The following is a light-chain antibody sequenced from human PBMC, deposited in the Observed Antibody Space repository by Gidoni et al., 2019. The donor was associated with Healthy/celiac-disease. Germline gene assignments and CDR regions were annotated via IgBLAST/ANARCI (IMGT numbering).Light chain of an antibody. Sequence: DIVMTQSPLSLPVTTGEPASISCRSSQSLLHSNGYNYLDWYLQKPGQSPQLLSYLGSNRASGVPCRFSGSGSGRDFTLKISRVEAEDVGVYYCMQALQTLWTFVQGTKVEIK. V-gene: IGKV2-28*01. J-gene: IGKJ1*01. CDR2: LGS. CDR1: QSLLHSNGYNY. CDR3: MQALQTLWT.